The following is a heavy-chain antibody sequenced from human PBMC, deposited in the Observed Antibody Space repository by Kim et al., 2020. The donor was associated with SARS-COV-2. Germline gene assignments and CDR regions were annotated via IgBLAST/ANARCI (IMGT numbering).Heavy chain of an antibody. Sequence: SVKVSCKASGGTFSSYAISWVRQAPGQGLEWMGGIIPIFGTANYAQKFQGRVTITADESTSTAYMELSSLRSEDTAVYYCARPQGNRSSTSFILYHHYYGMDVWGQGTTVTVSS. CDR3: ARPQGNRSSTSFILYHHYYGMDV. CDR2: IIPIFGTA. J-gene: IGHJ6*02. D-gene: IGHD2-2*01. CDR1: GGTFSSYA. V-gene: IGHV1-69*13.